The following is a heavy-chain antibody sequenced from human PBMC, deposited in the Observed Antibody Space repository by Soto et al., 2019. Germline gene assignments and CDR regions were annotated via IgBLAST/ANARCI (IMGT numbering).Heavy chain of an antibody. CDR1: GGSISSGGYY. V-gene: IGHV4-31*03. CDR3: ARESLWFGELSSDFDY. D-gene: IGHD3-10*01. Sequence: QVQLQESGPGLVKPSQTLSLTCTVSGGSISSGGYYWSWIRQHPGKGLEWIGYIYYSGSTYYNPSLKSRGTISVDKSKNQFSLKLSSVTAADTAVYYCARESLWFGELSSDFDYWGQGTLVTVSS. J-gene: IGHJ4*02. CDR2: IYYSGST.